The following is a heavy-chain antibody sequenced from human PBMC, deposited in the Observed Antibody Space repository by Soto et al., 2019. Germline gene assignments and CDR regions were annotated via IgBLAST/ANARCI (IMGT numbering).Heavy chain of an antibody. Sequence: TLSLACAVSGVSISSGDYYWSWIRQPPGKGLEWIGYIYYSWITYYNPSLKSRVTISVDTSKNQFSLKLNSVTAADTAVYYCARDPRPPGGRSATADPWGQGTLVTVSS. J-gene: IGHJ5*02. CDR2: IYYSWIT. CDR3: ARDPRPPGGRSATADP. CDR1: GVSISSGDYY. V-gene: IGHV4-30-4*01. D-gene: IGHD2-8*02.